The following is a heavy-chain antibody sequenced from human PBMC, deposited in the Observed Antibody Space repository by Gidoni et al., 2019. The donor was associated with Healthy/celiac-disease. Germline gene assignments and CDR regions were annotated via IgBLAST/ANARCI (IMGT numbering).Heavy chain of an antibody. Sequence: QLQLQESGPGLVKPSETLSLTCTVSGGSISSSSYYWGWIRQPPGKGLEWIGSIYYSGSTYYNPSLKSRVTISVDTSKNQFSLKLSSVTAADTAVYYCASPYIAARPMMDGGFDYWGQGTLVTVSS. D-gene: IGHD6-6*01. CDR1: GGSISSSSYY. CDR3: ASPYIAARPMMDGGFDY. CDR2: IYYSGST. J-gene: IGHJ4*02. V-gene: IGHV4-39*01.